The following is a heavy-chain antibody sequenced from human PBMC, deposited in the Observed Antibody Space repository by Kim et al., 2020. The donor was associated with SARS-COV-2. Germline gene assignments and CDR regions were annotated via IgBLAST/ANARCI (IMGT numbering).Heavy chain of an antibody. D-gene: IGHD4-17*01. Sequence: SETLSLTCTVSGGSINSESSYWNWIRQPAGKGLEWIGRIYTSGNTNYNHSLKSRVTISVDTSKNQFSLKLSSVTAADTAVYYCARRTDYGDYAWYFDLWGHGTLVTVSS. CDR3: ARRTDYGDYAWYFDL. J-gene: IGHJ2*01. CDR1: GGSINSESSY. CDR2: IYTSGNT. V-gene: IGHV4-61*02.